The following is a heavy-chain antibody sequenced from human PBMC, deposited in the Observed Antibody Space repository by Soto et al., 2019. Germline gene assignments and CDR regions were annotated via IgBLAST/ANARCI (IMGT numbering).Heavy chain of an antibody. CDR2: IYWDDDK. CDR1: GFSLTTSGVG. CDR3: AHRVLRTVFGLVTTTAIYFDF. J-gene: IGHJ4*02. V-gene: IGHV2-5*02. D-gene: IGHD3-3*01. Sequence: QITLNESGPTPVKPRQTLTLTCNFSGFSLTTSGVGVGWIRQSPGKAPEWLALIYWDDDKRYSPSLKSRLTITKDTSKNQVVLTMADLDPADTATYYCAHRVLRTVFGLVTTTAIYFDFWGQGTPVAVSS.